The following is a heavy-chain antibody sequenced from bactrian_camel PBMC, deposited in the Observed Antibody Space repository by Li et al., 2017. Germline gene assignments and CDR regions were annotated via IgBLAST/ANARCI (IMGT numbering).Heavy chain of an antibody. CDR2: IDFTDAT. CDR1: GDAFSRCS. D-gene: IGHD1*01. J-gene: IGHJ4*01. Sequence: HVQLVESGGGSVQPGGSLKLSCVGSGDAFSRCSAAWYRQAPGKERDLVAHIDFTDATYYADSVKGRFTISRDIAENTVHLQMSALKPEDAAMYYCAAAGRLKTGRPLAEYDYEYWGQGTQVTVS. V-gene: IGHV3S53*01. CDR3: AAAGRLKTGRPLAEYDYEY.